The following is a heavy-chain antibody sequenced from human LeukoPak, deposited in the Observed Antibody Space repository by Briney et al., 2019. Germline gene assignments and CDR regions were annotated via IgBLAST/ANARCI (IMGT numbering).Heavy chain of an antibody. CDR2: INSDGSIT. D-gene: IGHD3-10*01. CDR3: ARVGAPFSPHFDN. Sequence: GGSLRLSCAASGFTFSNYDMHWVRQAPGKGLMWVSRINSDGSITNYADSVKGRFTISRDNAKNTLYLQMNSLRAEDTAVYYCARVGAPFSPHFDNWGQGTLVTVSS. V-gene: IGHV3-74*01. CDR1: GFTFSNYD. J-gene: IGHJ4*02.